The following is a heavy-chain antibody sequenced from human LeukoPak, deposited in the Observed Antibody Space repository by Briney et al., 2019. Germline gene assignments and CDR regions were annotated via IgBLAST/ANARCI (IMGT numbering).Heavy chain of an antibody. V-gene: IGHV4-59*01. CDR2: IYYSGST. J-gene: IGHJ6*02. Sequence: PSETLSLTCTVSGGSISSYYWSWLRQPPGKGLEWIGYIYYSGSTNYNPSLKSRVTISVDTSKNQFSLKLSSVTAADTAVYYCARSGYSYGWGSYYYYGMDVWGQGTTVTVSS. CDR3: ARSGYSYGWGSYYYYGMDV. CDR1: GGSISSYY. D-gene: IGHD5-18*01.